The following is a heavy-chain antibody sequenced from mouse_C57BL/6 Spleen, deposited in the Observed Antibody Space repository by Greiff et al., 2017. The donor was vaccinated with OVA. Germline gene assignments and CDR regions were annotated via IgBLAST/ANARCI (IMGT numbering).Heavy chain of an antibody. D-gene: IGHD1-1*01. V-gene: IGHV1-64*01. CDR3: ATKVLLRFFDY. CDR1: GYTFTSYW. J-gene: IGHJ2*01. CDR2: IHPNSGST. Sequence: QVQLQQPGAELVKPGASVKLSCKASGYTFTSYWMHWVKQRPGQGLEWIGMIHPNSGSTNYNEKFKSKATLTVDKSSSTAYMQLSSLTSEDSAVYYCATKVLLRFFDYWGQGTTLTVSS.